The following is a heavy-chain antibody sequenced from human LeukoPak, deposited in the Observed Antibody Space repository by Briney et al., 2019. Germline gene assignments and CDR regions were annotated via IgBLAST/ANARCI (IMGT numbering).Heavy chain of an antibody. CDR1: GGTFSRYA. CDR3: TRAHRGSGMDV. D-gene: IGHD3-10*01. V-gene: IGHV1-2*02. J-gene: IGHJ6*02. CDR2: INPNSGGT. Sequence: ASVKVSCKASGGTFSRYAISWVRQAPGQGLEWMGWINPNSGGTNYAQKFQGRVTMTRDTSMSTAYMELSRLRSDDTAVYYCTRAHRGSGMDVWGQGTTVTVSS.